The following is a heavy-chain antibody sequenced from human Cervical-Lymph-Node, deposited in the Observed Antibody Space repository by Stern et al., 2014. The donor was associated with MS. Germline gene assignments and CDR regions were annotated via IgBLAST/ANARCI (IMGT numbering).Heavy chain of an antibody. Sequence: QVQLQESGPGLLKPSETLSLICSVSGVSVTSSSYYWSWVRQSPGKGLEWIGHVHYRGKTSYNPSLKSRATISVDTSKNQFSLRLDSVTAADTAVYYCVRDGLTGSDYWGQGTLVAVSS. D-gene: IGHD1-20*01. CDR2: VHYRGKT. J-gene: IGHJ4*02. CDR1: GVSVTSSSYY. V-gene: IGHV4-61*01. CDR3: VRDGLTGSDY.